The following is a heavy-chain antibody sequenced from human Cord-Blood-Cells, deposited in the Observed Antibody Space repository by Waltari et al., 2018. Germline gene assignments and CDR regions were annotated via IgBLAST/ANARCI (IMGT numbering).Heavy chain of an antibody. Sequence: QLQLQESGPGLVKPSETLSLTCTVSGGSLSSSSYYLGWICQPPGTGLEWIGSIYYSGSTYYNPSLKSRVTISVDTSKNQFSLKLSSVTAADTAVYYCARGYEGGWYSHYYYYYMDVWGKGTTVTVSS. CDR3: ARGYEGGWYSHYYYYYMDV. V-gene: IGHV4-39*07. CDR2: IYYSGST. D-gene: IGHD6-19*01. CDR1: GGSLSSSSYY. J-gene: IGHJ6*03.